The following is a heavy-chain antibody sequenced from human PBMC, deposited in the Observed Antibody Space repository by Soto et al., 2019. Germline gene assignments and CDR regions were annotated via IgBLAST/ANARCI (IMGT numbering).Heavy chain of an antibody. J-gene: IGHJ5*01. CDR1: GGTFSSYA. CDR2: IIPIFGTA. V-gene: IGHV1-69*06. CDR3: ARDSYYYDSSGYFNWFDS. Sequence: SVKVSCKASGGTFSSYAISWVRQAPGQGLEWMGGIIPIFGTANYAQKFQGRVTITADKSTSTAYMELSSLRSEDTAVYYCARDSYYYDSSGYFNWFDSWGQGTLVTVSS. D-gene: IGHD3-22*01.